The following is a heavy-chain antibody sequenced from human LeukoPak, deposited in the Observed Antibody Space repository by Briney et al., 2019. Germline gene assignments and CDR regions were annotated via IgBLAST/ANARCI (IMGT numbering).Heavy chain of an antibody. CDR2: INQDGRIQ. CDR3: SRSLDY. J-gene: IGHJ4*02. Sequence: QTGGSLRLSCAASGFPFSDYWMDWVRQAPGKGMEWVANINQDGRIQYYADSVRGRFIISRNNAKNSLYLQMYRLRAEDTAIYFCSRSLDYLGQGALVTVSS. CDR1: GFPFSDYW. V-gene: IGHV3-7*01.